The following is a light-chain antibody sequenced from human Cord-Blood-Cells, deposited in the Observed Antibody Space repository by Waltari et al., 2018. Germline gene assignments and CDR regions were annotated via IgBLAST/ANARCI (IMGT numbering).Light chain of an antibody. V-gene: IGKV1-5*03. Sequence: DIQMTQSPSTLSASVGDRVTITCRASQSISSWLAWYQQTPGKAPKLLIYKASSLESGVPSRFSGSGSGTEFTLTISSLQPDDFATYYCQQYNSYSPVTFGQGTKLEIK. CDR3: QQYNSYSPVT. J-gene: IGKJ2*01. CDR2: KAS. CDR1: QSISSW.